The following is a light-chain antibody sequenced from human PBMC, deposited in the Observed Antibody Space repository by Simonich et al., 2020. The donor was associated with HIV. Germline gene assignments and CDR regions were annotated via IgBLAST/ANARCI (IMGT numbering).Light chain of an antibody. CDR2: DAS. Sequence: AIQLTQSPSSLSASVGDRVTITCRASQGIKNALIWYQQKPGKAPKVLIFDASRLESGVPSRFSGSGSGTDFTLTISSLQPEDFATYYCQQSNSYPTFGQGTKLEIK. V-gene: IGKV1-13*02. CDR3: QQSNSYPT. CDR1: QGIKNA. J-gene: IGKJ2*01.